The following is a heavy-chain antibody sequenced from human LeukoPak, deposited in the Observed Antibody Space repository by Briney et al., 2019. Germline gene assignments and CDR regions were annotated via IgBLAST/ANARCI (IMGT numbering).Heavy chain of an antibody. CDR1: GFTFSSYG. Sequence: GGSLRLSCAASGFTFSSYGMHWVRQAPGKGLEWVAFIRYDGSNKYYADSVKGRFTISRDNSKNTLYLQMNSLRAEDTAVYYCAKDKIVVVPAAIMGFDYWGQGTLVTVSS. CDR2: IRYDGSNK. J-gene: IGHJ4*02. D-gene: IGHD2-2*01. V-gene: IGHV3-30*02. CDR3: AKDKIVVVPAAIMGFDY.